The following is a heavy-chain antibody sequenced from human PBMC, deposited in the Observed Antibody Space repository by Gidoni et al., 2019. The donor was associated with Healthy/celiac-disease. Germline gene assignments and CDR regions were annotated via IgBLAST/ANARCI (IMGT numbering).Heavy chain of an antibody. CDR2: MNPNSGNT. J-gene: IGHJ4*02. V-gene: IGHV1-8*01. Sequence: QVQLVQSGAEVKKPGASVKVSCKASGYTFTSYDINWVRQATGQGLEWMGWMNPNSGNTAYAQKFQGRVTMTRDTSISTADMDLSSLRSDDTAVYYWASARGDGYNLGYWGQGTLVTVSS. CDR1: GYTFTSYD. D-gene: IGHD5-12*01. CDR3: ASARGDGYNLGY.